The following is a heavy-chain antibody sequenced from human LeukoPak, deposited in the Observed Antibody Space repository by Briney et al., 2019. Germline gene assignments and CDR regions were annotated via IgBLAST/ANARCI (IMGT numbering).Heavy chain of an antibody. J-gene: IGHJ4*02. CDR3: AGGRDHRKLGY. V-gene: IGHV4-31*03. D-gene: IGHD1-14*01. Sequence: SETLSLTCTVSGVSVSSGMYYWTWIRQHPGRGLECIGFIHFSGSIHYNPSLESRATISLDASDNQFSLRLKSVTAAATAVYYCAGGRDHRKLGYWGQGKLVTVSS. CDR1: GVSVSSGMYY. CDR2: IHFSGSI.